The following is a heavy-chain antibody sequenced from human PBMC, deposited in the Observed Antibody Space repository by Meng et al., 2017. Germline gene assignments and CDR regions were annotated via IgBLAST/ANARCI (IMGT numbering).Heavy chain of an antibody. CDR2: AYYRSKWYH. CDR1: GDSVSSNSAA. D-gene: IGHD1-26*01. V-gene: IGHV6-1*01. Sequence: QKQLDQHGPGLWKPSQTLSLICAISGDSVSSNSAAWNWIRQSPSRGLEWLGRAYYRSKWYHDYAESVKSRISIDPDTSKNQFSLQLRSVTPEDSAVYYCARGSYSFDSWGQRTLVTVSS. J-gene: IGHJ4*02. CDR3: ARGSYSFDS.